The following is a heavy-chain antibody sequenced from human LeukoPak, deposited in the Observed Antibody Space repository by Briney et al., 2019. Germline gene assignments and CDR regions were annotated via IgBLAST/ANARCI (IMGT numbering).Heavy chain of an antibody. Sequence: GGSLELSCSAPGFPFSSYTIHWVRPAPGKGLEFVSAITNNGGNTYYADSVKGRFTISRDNSKNTVYLQMSSLRAEDTAVYYCVIVRGYFDSSGSDYWGQGTLVTVSS. J-gene: IGHJ4*02. V-gene: IGHV3-64D*06. CDR2: ITNNGGNT. D-gene: IGHD3-9*01. CDR3: VIVRGYFDSSGSDY. CDR1: GFPFSSYT.